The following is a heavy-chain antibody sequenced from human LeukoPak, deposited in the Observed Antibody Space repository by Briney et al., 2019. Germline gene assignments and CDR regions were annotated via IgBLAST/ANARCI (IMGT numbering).Heavy chain of an antibody. D-gene: IGHD1-26*01. J-gene: IGHJ4*02. Sequence: PGGSLRLSCAASGFAFSTYWMDWVRQAPGKGLEWVSAISGSGGSTYYADSVKGRFTISRDNSKNTLYLQMNSLRAEDTAVYYCAKDNIVGAIASMIPTFDYWGQGTLVTVSS. V-gene: IGHV3-23*01. CDR2: ISGSGGST. CDR1: GFAFSTYW. CDR3: AKDNIVGAIASMIPTFDY.